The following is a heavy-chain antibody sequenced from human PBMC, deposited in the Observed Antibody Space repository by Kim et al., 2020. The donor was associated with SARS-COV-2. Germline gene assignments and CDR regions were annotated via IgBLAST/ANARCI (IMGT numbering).Heavy chain of an antibody. CDR3: ASEIKPFYYYYGIDV. J-gene: IGHJ6*02. CDR2: ISSSSSYI. V-gene: IGHV3-21*01. CDR1: GFTFSSYS. Sequence: GGSLRLSCAASGFTFSSYSMNWVRQAPGKGLEWVSSISSSSSYIYYADSVKGRFTISRDNAKNSLYLQMNSLRAEDTAVYYCASEIKPFYYYYGIDVWGHGTTVTVSS.